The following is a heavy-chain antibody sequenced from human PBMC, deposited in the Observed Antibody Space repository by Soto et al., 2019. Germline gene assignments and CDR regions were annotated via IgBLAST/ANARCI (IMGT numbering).Heavy chain of an antibody. V-gene: IGHV1-2*04. CDR1: GYTFTGYY. CDR2: INPNSGGT. J-gene: IGHJ6*02. D-gene: IGHD3-10*01. Sequence: ASVKVSCTASGYTFTGYYMHWVRQAPGQGLEWMGWINPNSGGTNYAQKFQGWVTMTRDTSISTAYMELSRLRSDDTAVYYCARDGAGKDYPPHYGMDVWGQGTTVTVSS. CDR3: ARDGAGKDYPPHYGMDV.